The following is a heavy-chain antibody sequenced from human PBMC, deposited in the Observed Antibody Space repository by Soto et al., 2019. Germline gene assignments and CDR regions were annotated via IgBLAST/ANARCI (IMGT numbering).Heavy chain of an antibody. D-gene: IGHD1-26*01. CDR1: GDSVSSDRAA. Sequence: SQTLSLTCVISGDSVSSDRAASNWIRQSPSRGLEWLGRTYYRSKWYNDYAISVKSRITIKPDTSRTQFSLQLNSVTPGDTAVYYCARDLGGFDYWGQGTLVTVSS. CDR2: TYYRSKWYN. CDR3: ARDLGGFDY. J-gene: IGHJ4*02. V-gene: IGHV6-1*01.